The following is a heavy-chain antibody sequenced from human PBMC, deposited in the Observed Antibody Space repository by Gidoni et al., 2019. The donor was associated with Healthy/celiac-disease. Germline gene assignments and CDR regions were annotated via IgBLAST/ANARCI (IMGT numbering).Heavy chain of an antibody. J-gene: IGHJ4*02. D-gene: IGHD2-15*01. CDR2: ISYDGSNN. CDR1: GFTFRSYG. CDR3: ANALGYCSGGSCYSAFDY. Sequence: QVQLVESGGGVVQPGRSLRLSCAASGFTFRSYGMHWVRQAPGKGLEWVAVISYDGSNNYYADSVKGRFTISRDNSKNTLYLQMNSLRAEDTAVYYCANALGYCSGGSCYSAFDYWGQGTLVTVSS. V-gene: IGHV3-30*18.